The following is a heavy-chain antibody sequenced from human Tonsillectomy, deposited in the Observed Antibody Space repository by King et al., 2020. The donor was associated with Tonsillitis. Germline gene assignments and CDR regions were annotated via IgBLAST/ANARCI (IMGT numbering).Heavy chain of an antibody. J-gene: IGHJ4*02. CDR2: ITDGDGET. Sequence: VQLVESGGGLVQPGGSLRLSCAASGFTFGSYDMNWVRQAPGKGLEWGSAITDGDGETYYADSVKGRFAISRDDSKNTLYLQMDSLRAEDTAVYYCAKERTVTTIAFDYWGQGALVTVSS. V-gene: IGHV3-23*04. CDR1: GFTFGSYD. D-gene: IGHD4-17*01. CDR3: AKERTVTTIAFDY.